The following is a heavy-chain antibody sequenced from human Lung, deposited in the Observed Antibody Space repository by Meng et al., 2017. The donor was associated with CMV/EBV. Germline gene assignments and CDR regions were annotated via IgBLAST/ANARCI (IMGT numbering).Heavy chain of an antibody. D-gene: IGHD2-15*01. V-gene: IGHV1-8*01. CDR2: MNPNSGNT. CDR3: ARGYCSGGSCPVFDP. CDR1: AYTFTSYD. Sequence: AGVKVPGASVKFSCKAVAYTFTSYDINWVRRDTGQGVEGMGWMNPNSGNTGYAQKFQGRVTMTRNTSISTAYMELSSLRSEDTAVYYCARGYCSGGSCPVFDPWGQGTLVTVSS. J-gene: IGHJ5*02.